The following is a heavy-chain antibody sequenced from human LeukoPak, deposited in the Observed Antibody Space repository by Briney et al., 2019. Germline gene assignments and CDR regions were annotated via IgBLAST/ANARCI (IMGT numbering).Heavy chain of an antibody. D-gene: IGHD3-9*01. V-gene: IGHV1-2*02. CDR3: ARDSTPFLDGEVYFDWFDY. CDR1: GYTFTDYY. CDR2: INPNSGGT. J-gene: IGHJ4*02. Sequence: ASVKVSCKASGYTFTDYYMHWVRQAPGQGLEWMGWINPNSGGTNYAQKFQGRVTMTRDTSISTAYMELSRLRSDDTAVYYCARDSTPFLDGEVYFDWFDYWGQGTLVTVSS.